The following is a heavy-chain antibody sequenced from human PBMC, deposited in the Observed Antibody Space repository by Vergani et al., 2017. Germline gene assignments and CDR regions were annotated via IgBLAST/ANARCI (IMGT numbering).Heavy chain of an antibody. CDR3: ARHCSSTSCYARYYYYXMDV. CDR2: IIPIFGTA. J-gene: IGHJ6*03. CDR1: GCTFSSYA. V-gene: IGHV1-69*01. Sequence: QVQLVQSGAEVKKPGSSVKVSCEASGCTFSSYAISWVRQAPGQGLEWMGGIIPIFGTANYAQKFQGRVTITADESTSTAYMELSSLRSEDTAVYYCARHCSSTSCYARYYYYXMDVWGKGTTVTVSS. D-gene: IGHD2-2*01.